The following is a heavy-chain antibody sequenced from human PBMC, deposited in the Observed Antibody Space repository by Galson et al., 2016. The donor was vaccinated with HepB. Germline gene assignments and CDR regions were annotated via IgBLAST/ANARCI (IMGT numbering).Heavy chain of an antibody. Sequence: TLSLTCTVSGGSISSSGYYWSWIRQPPGKGLEWIGYIYYSGSAYYNPSLKSRVTISVDTSKNQFSLKLSSVTAADTAVYYCARAGGRYCSGGRCHPFDIWGQGTMVTVSS. V-gene: IGHV4-31*03. J-gene: IGHJ3*02. CDR3: ARAGGRYCSGGRCHPFDI. CDR2: IYYSGSA. D-gene: IGHD2-15*01. CDR1: GGSISSSGYY.